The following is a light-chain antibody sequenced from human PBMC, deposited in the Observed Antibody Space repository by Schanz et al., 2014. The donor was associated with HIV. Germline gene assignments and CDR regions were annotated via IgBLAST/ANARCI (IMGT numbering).Light chain of an antibody. Sequence: QSALTQPASLSGSPGQSITISCTGSSSDVGDYNFVSWYQQHPGKAPKLMIYDVTNRPSGVSNRFSGSKSGNTASLTISGLQAEDEADYYCSSYIRSTTPVVFGGGTKLTVL. CDR3: SSYIRSTTPVV. CDR1: SSDVGDYNF. V-gene: IGLV2-14*03. J-gene: IGLJ2*01. CDR2: DVT.